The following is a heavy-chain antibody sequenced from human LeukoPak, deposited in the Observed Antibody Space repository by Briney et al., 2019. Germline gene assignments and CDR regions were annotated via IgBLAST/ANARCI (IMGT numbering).Heavy chain of an antibody. V-gene: IGHV4-39*07. J-gene: IGHJ4*02. D-gene: IGHD6-13*01. CDR1: GGSISSSSYY. CDR2: IYYSGNT. CDR3: ARAKTSIAAAGLDY. Sequence: SETLSLTCTVSGGSISSSSYYWGWIRQPPGKGLEWIGTIYYSGNTYYNPSLKSRVTISVDMSKNQFSLKLSSVTAADTAVYYCARAKTSIAAAGLDYWGQGTLVTVSS.